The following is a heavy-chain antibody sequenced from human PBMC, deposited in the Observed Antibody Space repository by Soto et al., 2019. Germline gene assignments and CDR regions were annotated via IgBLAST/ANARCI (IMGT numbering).Heavy chain of an antibody. Sequence: SETLSLTCTISGGSISVYYWSWIRQPPGQALEWIGYIYDSGSPYYNPSLRSRVVISADTSKNQISLKLTSATAADTAVYYCARGVGSSPPRYWGRGTLVTVSS. CDR2: IYDSGSP. CDR1: GGSISVYY. J-gene: IGHJ4*02. V-gene: IGHV4-59*01. CDR3: ARGVGSSPPRY. D-gene: IGHD1-26*01.